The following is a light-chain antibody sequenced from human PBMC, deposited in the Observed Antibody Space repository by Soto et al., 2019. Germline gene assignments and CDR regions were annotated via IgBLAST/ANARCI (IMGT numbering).Light chain of an antibody. J-gene: IGLJ2*01. CDR2: QNN. CDR1: KLGDKY. Sequence: SYELTQPPSVSVSPGQTASITCSGDKLGDKYACWYQQKPRQSPVLVIYQNNKRPSGITERFSGSNFGNTATLTIIGTQAMDEADYYCQAWDSSTVVFGGGTKLTVL. CDR3: QAWDSSTVV. V-gene: IGLV3-1*01.